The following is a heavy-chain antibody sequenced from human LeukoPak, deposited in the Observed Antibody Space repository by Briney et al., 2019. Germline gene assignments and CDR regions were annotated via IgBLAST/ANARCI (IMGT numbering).Heavy chain of an antibody. J-gene: IGHJ4*02. CDR3: ASISTYCTNGVCPNFDY. CDR1: GFTFSSYW. Sequence: GGSLRLSCAASGFTFSSYWMHWVRQAPGKGLVWVSRINSDGSSTSYADSVKGRFTISRDNAKNTLYLQMNSLRAEDTAVYYCASISTYCTNGVCPNFDYWGQGTLVTVSS. V-gene: IGHV3-74*01. D-gene: IGHD2-8*01. CDR2: INSDGSST.